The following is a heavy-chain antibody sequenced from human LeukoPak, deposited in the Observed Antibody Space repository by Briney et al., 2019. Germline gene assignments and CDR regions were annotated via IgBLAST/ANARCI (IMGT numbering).Heavy chain of an antibody. D-gene: IGHD2-2*02. CDR2: IYYSGST. CDR3: ARSTCSSTSCYIDY. V-gene: IGHV4-31*03. Sequence: PSQTLSLTCTVSGGSISSGGYYWSWIRQHRGKGLEWIVYIYYSGSTYYNPSRKSRVTISVDTSKNQFSLKLSSVTAADTAVYYCARSTCSSTSCYIDYWGQGTLVTVSS. CDR1: GGSISSGGYY. J-gene: IGHJ4*02.